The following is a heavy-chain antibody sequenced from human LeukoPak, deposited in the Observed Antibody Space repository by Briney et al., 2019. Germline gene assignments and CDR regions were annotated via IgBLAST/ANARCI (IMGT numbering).Heavy chain of an antibody. CDR2: IGAYNGNT. CDR1: GYTFTSYG. V-gene: IGHV1-18*01. D-gene: IGHD4-11*01. Sequence: GASVKVSCKASGYTFTSYGISWVRQAPGQGLEWMGWIGAYNGNTNYAQKLQGRVTMTTDTSTSTAYMELRSLRSDDTAVYYCARDRVLFTVTPLGYWGQGTLVTVSS. CDR3: ARDRVLFTVTPLGY. J-gene: IGHJ4*02.